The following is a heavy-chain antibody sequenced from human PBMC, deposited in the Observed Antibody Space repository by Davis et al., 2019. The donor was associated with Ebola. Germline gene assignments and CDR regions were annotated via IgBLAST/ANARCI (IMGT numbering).Heavy chain of an antibody. J-gene: IGHJ3*02. CDR1: GFTVSTNY. D-gene: IGHD2-15*01. V-gene: IGHV3-53*01. CDR2: IYSGGST. CDR3: ARTGCSGGSCYYPRGVIDI. Sequence: PGGSLRLSCAASGFTVSTNYMSWVRQAPGKGLEWVSVIYSGGSTYYADSVKGRFTISRDNSKNTVSLQMNSLRVEDTAVYYCARTGCSGGSCYYPRGVIDIWGQGTVVTVSS.